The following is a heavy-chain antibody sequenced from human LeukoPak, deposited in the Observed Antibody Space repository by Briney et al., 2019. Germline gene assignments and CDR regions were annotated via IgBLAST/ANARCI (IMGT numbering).Heavy chain of an antibody. CDR2: IKSKTDGGTT. Sequence: GGSLRLSCAASGYTFNNAWMNWVRQAPGKGLEWVGRIKSKTDGGTTDYAAPVKGRFTISRDDSKNTLYLQMNSLKTEDTAVYYCTTGYFDSSGIYAFDIRGQGTMVTVSS. V-gene: IGHV3-15*01. CDR3: TTGYFDSSGIYAFDI. D-gene: IGHD3-22*01. CDR1: GYTFNNAW. J-gene: IGHJ3*02.